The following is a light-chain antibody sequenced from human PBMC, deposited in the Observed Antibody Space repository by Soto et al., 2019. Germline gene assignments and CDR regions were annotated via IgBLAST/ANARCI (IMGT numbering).Light chain of an antibody. V-gene: IGKV3-11*01. CDR3: QQRSNWPPT. CDR1: QSVSSY. Sequence: EIVLTQSPATLSLSPGERATLSCRASQSVSSYLAWYQQKPGQAPRLLIYDASNRATGIPARFSGSGSGTDFTPTTSSLEPEDFAVYYCQQRSNWPPTFGGGTKVEIK. CDR2: DAS. J-gene: IGKJ4*01.